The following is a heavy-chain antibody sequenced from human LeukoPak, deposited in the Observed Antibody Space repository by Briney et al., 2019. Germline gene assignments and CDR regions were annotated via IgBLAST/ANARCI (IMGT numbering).Heavy chain of an antibody. Sequence: GGSLRLSCAASGFTFSSYSMTWVRQAPGKGLEWVSSISSSSSYIYYADSVKGRFTISRDNAKNSLYLQMNSLRAEDTAVYYCARLERDAFDIWGQGTMVTVSS. J-gene: IGHJ3*02. D-gene: IGHD1-1*01. CDR3: ARLERDAFDI. CDR1: GFTFSSYS. CDR2: ISSSSSYI. V-gene: IGHV3-21*01.